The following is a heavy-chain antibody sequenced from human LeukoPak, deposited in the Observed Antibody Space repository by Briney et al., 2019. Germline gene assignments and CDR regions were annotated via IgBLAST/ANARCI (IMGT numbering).Heavy chain of an antibody. D-gene: IGHD4-11*01. CDR1: GYTFTGYY. J-gene: IGHJ4*02. CDR2: INPNSGGT. Sequence: ASVKVSCKASGYTFTGYYMHWVRQAPGQGLEWMGWINPNSGGTNYAQKFQGRVTMTRDTSISTAYMELSRLRSGDTAVYYCAREVPMTTVTFDYWGQGTLVTVSS. CDR3: AREVPMTTVTFDY. V-gene: IGHV1-2*02.